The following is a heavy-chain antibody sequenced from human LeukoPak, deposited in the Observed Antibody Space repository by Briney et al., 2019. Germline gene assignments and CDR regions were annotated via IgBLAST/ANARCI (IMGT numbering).Heavy chain of an antibody. V-gene: IGHV3-21*01. Sequence: PGGSLRLSCAASGFTFNTFSMNWVRQAPGKGLEWVSSISSSSSYIYYADSVKGRFTIPRDNAKNSLYLQMNSLRAEDTAVYYCARDSLGFDYWGQGTLVTVSS. CDR1: GFTFNTFS. CDR2: ISSSSSYI. J-gene: IGHJ4*02. CDR3: ARDSLGFDY.